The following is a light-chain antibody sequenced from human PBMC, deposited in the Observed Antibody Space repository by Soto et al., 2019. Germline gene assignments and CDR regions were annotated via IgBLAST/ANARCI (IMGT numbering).Light chain of an antibody. Sequence: QSVLTQPPSVSAAPGQKVTISCSGSSSNIGNNYVSWYQQLPGTAPKLLIYDNNKRPSGIPDRFSGSKSGTSATLGITGLQTGDEADYYCATWDSSLSVVVLGGGTKVTVL. V-gene: IGLV1-51*01. CDR1: SSNIGNNY. CDR3: ATWDSSLSVVV. J-gene: IGLJ2*01. CDR2: DNN.